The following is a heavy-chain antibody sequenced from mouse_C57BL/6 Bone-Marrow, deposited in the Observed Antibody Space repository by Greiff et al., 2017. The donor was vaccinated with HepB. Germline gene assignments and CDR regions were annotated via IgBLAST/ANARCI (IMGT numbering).Heavy chain of an antibody. CDR2: IHPNSGST. CDR3: AMAGDSNHWFAY. Sequence: QVQLKQPGAELVKPGASVKLSCKASGYTFTSYWMHWVKQRPGQGLEWIGMIHPNSGSTNYNEKFKSKATLTVDKSSSTAYMQLSSLTSEDSAVYYCAMAGDSNHWFAYWGQGTLVTVSA. V-gene: IGHV1-64*01. J-gene: IGHJ3*01. D-gene: IGHD2-5*01. CDR1: GYTFTSYW.